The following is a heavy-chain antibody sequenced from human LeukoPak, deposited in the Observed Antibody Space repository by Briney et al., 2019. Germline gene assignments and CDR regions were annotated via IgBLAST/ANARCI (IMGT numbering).Heavy chain of an antibody. V-gene: IGHV4-30-4*01. CDR3: ARASPSIDYYGSGSYYGRWFDS. D-gene: IGHD3-10*01. CDR1: GGSISSGDYY. J-gene: IGHJ5*01. CDR2: IYYSGST. Sequence: SQTLSLTCTVSGGSISSGDYYWSWIRQPPGKGLEWIGYIYYSGSTYYNPSLKSRVTISVDTSKNQFSLKLSSVTAADTAVYYCARASPSIDYYGSGSYYGRWFDSWGQGTLVTVSS.